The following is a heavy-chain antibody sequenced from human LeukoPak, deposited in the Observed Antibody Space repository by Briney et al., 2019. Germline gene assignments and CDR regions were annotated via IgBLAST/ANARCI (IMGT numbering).Heavy chain of an antibody. J-gene: IGHJ4*02. CDR2: IYYSWST. Sequence: SETLSLTCTVSGGSISSSSYYWGWIRQPPGKGLEWIGSIYYSWSTYYNPSLKSRVTISVDTSKNQFSLKLSSVTAADTAVYYCASSGWYLLPGVYWGQGPLVTVSS. D-gene: IGHD6-19*01. V-gene: IGHV4-39*01. CDR3: ASSGWYLLPGVY. CDR1: GGSISSSSYY.